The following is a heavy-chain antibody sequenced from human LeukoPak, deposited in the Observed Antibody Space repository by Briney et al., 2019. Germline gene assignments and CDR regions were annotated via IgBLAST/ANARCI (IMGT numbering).Heavy chain of an antibody. CDR2: IKGDGSEI. Sequence: GGSLRLSCAASGFTFSSFWMSWVRHAPGKGLEWVANIKGDGSEIYYVDSVKGRFSISRDNAKNSLYLQMSSPRAEDTAVYYCARDGSSFDYWGQGALVTVSS. CDR1: GFTFSSFW. D-gene: IGHD2-15*01. CDR3: ARDGSSFDY. V-gene: IGHV3-7*01. J-gene: IGHJ4*02.